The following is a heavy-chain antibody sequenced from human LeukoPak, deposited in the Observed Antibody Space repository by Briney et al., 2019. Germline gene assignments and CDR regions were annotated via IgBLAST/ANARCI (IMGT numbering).Heavy chain of an antibody. D-gene: IGHD6-6*01. CDR3: ARGGAYSSSYYYYMDV. V-gene: IGHV4-4*07. Sequence: SETLSLTCTVSGGSISSYYWSWIRQPAGKGLEWIGRIYTSGSTNYNPSLKSRVTISVDKSKNQFSLKLSSVTAADTAVYYCARGGAYSSSYYYYMDVWGKGTTATVSS. CDR1: GGSISSYY. J-gene: IGHJ6*03. CDR2: IYTSGST.